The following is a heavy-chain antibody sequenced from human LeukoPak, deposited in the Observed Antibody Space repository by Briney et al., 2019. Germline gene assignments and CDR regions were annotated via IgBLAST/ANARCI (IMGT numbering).Heavy chain of an antibody. CDR1: GYSFTSYW. J-gene: IGHJ6*03. V-gene: IGHV5-51*01. Sequence: GESLKISCKGSGYSFTSYWIGWVRQMPGKGLEWMGIIYPGDSDTRYSPSFQGQVTISADKSISTAYLQWSSLKASDTAMYYCARHRGGFWSGYLGYYYYMDVWGKGTTVTVSS. D-gene: IGHD3-3*01. CDR3: ARHRGGFWSGYLGYYYYMDV. CDR2: IYPGDSDT.